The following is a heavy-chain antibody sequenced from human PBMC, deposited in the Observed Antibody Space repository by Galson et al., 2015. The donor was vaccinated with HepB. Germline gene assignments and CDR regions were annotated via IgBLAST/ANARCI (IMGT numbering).Heavy chain of an antibody. CDR2: IYSGGNI. CDR3: ARAVAGYYFHY. J-gene: IGHJ4*02. D-gene: IGHD6-19*01. Sequence: SLRLSCAASGLTVSSNYMSWVRQAPGKGLEWVSIIYSGGNIYYADSVKGRFTISRDSSKNTLYLQMNSLRAEDTAVYYCARAVAGYYFHYWSQGTLVTVSS. CDR1: GLTVSSNY. V-gene: IGHV3-53*01.